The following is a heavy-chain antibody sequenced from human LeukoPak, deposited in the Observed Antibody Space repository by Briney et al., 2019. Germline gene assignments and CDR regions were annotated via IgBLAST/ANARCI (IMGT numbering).Heavy chain of an antibody. Sequence: GGPLRLSCAASGFTFSSYWMSWVRQAPGKGREWVANIKQDGSEKHYVDSVKGRFTISRDNAKNSLYLQMNSLRGEDTAVYYCARGYRGYVFFDYWGQGTLVTVSS. CDR1: GFTFSSYW. J-gene: IGHJ4*02. CDR2: IKQDGSEK. CDR3: ARGYRGYVFFDY. V-gene: IGHV3-7*04. D-gene: IGHD5-12*01.